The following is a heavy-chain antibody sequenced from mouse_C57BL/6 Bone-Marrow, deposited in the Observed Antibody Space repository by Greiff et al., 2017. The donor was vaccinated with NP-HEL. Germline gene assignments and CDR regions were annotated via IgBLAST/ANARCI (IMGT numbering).Heavy chain of an antibody. J-gene: IGHJ4*01. D-gene: IGHD2-5*01. Sequence: EVQLQQSGPELVKPGASVKISCKASGYTFTDYYMNWVKQSHGKSLEWIGDINPNNGGTSYNQKFKGKATLTVDKSSSTAYMELRSLTSEDSAVYYCARSYYSNYGFLYYAMDYWGQGTSVTVSS. V-gene: IGHV1-26*01. CDR1: GYTFTDYY. CDR2: INPNNGGT. CDR3: ARSYYSNYGFLYYAMDY.